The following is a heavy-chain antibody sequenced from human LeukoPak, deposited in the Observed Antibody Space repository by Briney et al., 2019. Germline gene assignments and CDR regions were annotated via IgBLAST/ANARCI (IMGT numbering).Heavy chain of an antibody. V-gene: IGHV3-30*01. CDR1: GFTFSSYA. D-gene: IGHD5-24*01. Sequence: GGSLRLSCAASGFTFSSYAIHWVRQAPGKGLEWVAVISYDGSNKYYADSVKGRFTISRDNSKNTLYLQMNSLRAEDTAVYYCARKEARWLQLAFDYWGQGTLVTVSS. J-gene: IGHJ4*02. CDR3: ARKEARWLQLAFDY. CDR2: ISYDGSNK.